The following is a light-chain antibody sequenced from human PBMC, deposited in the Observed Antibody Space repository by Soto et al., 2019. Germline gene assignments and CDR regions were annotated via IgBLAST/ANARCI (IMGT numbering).Light chain of an antibody. Sequence: EIVLTQSPGTLSLSPGERVTLSCRASQSVGSSYLAWYHQKPDQAPRLVIYGASSRATGIPDRFSGSGSGTDFTLTISRLEPEDFAVYYCQQYGNSPWTFGQGTKVELK. CDR3: QQYGNSPWT. CDR2: GAS. CDR1: QSVGSSY. J-gene: IGKJ1*01. V-gene: IGKV3-20*01.